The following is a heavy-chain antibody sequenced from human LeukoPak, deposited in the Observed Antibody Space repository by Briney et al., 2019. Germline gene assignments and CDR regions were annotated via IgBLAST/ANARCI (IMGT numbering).Heavy chain of an antibody. V-gene: IGHV3-66*04. CDR2: LYSDGNT. J-gene: IGHJ2*01. Sequence: GGSLRLSCATSGFTVSNNYMSWVRQAPGRGLEWVSVLYSDGNTYYPDSAKGRFTISRDNSKNVLYLQMNSLRADDTAVYYCARLLATAIKWAWYFDLWGRGTLVTVSS. CDR1: GFTVSNNY. CDR3: ARLLATAIKWAWYFDL. D-gene: IGHD5-12*01.